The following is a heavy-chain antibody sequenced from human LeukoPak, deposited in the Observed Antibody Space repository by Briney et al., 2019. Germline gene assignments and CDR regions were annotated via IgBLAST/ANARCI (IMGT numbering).Heavy chain of an antibody. D-gene: IGHD3-3*01. Sequence: ASVKVSCKASGYTFTTYGLSWVRQAPGQGLGWMGWISTYNGNTNYAQKFQGRVTMTTDTSTSTAYMELRSLRSDDTAVYYCARDPTEDFWSGFYSYFDFWGQGTLVTVSS. CDR2: ISTYNGNT. CDR1: GYTFTTYG. CDR3: ARDPTEDFWSGFYSYFDF. J-gene: IGHJ4*02. V-gene: IGHV1-18*01.